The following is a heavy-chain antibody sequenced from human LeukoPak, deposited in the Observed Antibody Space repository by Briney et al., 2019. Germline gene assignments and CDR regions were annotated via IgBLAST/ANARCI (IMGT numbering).Heavy chain of an antibody. Sequence: PSETLSLTCTVSGGSISSYYWSWIRQPAGKGLEWIGRIYTSGSTNYNPSLKSRVTMSVDTSKNQFSMKLNSLTAADTAVYYCARGGSSGQYGRFDPWGQGTLVTVSS. CDR3: ARGGSSGQYGRFDP. CDR1: GGSISSYY. CDR2: IYTSGST. J-gene: IGHJ5*02. V-gene: IGHV4-4*07. D-gene: IGHD3-22*01.